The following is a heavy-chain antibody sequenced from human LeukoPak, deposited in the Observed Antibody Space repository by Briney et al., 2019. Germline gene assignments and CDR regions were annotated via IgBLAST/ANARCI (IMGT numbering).Heavy chain of an antibody. J-gene: IGHJ4*02. Sequence: GGSLRLSCAAFGFSFSTYTMNWVRQAPGKGLEWVSSISSSSSNIYYEDSMKGRFTISRDNAKNSLYLQLNSLTAEDTAVYYCVRGLIDYWGQGTLVTVSS. D-gene: IGHD6-19*01. V-gene: IGHV3-21*01. CDR3: VRGLIDY. CDR2: ISSSSSNI. CDR1: GFSFSTYT.